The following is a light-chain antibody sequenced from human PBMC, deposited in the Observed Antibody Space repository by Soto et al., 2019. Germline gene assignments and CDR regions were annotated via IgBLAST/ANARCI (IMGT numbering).Light chain of an antibody. CDR2: VGS. Sequence: DIVMTQSALALPVTSGEPPSISCRSSQSLLQSNADYYLDWYLETPGHSPQLLAYVGSSRASGVPDRFKGSGPGTDFTLKISRVEAEDVGVYYCMQALQTPPWTVGQGTKVDIK. J-gene: IGKJ1*01. V-gene: IGKV2-28*01. CDR1: QSLLQSNADYY. CDR3: MQALQTPPWT.